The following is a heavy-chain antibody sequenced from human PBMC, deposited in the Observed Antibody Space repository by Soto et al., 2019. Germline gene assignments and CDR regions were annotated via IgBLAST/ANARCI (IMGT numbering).Heavy chain of an antibody. CDR2: TYYGASS. CDR1: GYSISSGYY. CDR3: VRVAGSASWYETDS. V-gene: IGHV4-38-2*01. J-gene: IGHJ4*02. D-gene: IGHD6-13*01. Sequence: SETLSLTCAVSGYSISSGYYWGWIRQPPGKGLEWLGTTYYGASSYYNPSLRSRITILLGASTNQLSLKLGSVTAADTAVYFCVRVAGSASWYETDSWGQGILVTVSS.